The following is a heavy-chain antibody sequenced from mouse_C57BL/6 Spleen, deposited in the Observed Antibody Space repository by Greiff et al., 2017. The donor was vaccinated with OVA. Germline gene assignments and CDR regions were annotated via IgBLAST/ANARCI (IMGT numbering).Heavy chain of an antibody. CDR3: ARHNYGSGAMDY. J-gene: IGHJ4*01. V-gene: IGHV2-6-1*01. D-gene: IGHD1-1*01. CDR1: GFSLTSYG. Sequence: VKLVESGPGLVAPSQSLSITCTVSGFSLTSYGVHWVRQPPGKGLEWLVVIWSDGSTTYNSALKSRLGISKDNSKSQVFLKMNSLQTDDTAMYYCARHNYGSGAMDYWGQGTSVTVSS. CDR2: IWSDGST.